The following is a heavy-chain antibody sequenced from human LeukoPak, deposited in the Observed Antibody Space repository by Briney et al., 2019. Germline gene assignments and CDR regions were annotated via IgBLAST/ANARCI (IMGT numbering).Heavy chain of an antibody. CDR3: ARRRTAVNNCFDP. D-gene: IGHD6-13*01. Sequence: AGGSLRLSCAASGFTFSSYWMSWVRQAPGKGLEWVANIKEDGSEKYYVDSVKGRFTISRDNAVNSLYLQMNSLRAEDTAVYYCARRRTAVNNCFDPWGQGTLVTVSS. CDR2: IKEDGSEK. V-gene: IGHV3-7*01. CDR1: GFTFSSYW. J-gene: IGHJ5*02.